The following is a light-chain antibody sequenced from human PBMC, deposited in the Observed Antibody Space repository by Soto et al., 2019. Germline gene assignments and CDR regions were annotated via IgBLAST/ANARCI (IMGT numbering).Light chain of an antibody. CDR1: ISDVGGYNY. V-gene: IGLV2-8*01. CDR3: LSYADPAYV. CDR2: EVS. J-gene: IGLJ1*01. Sequence: QSVLTQPPSSSGSPGRSVTISCAGTISDVGGYNYVSWYQQYPGKVPKLMIYEVSERPSGVPDRFSGSKSGNTAFLTVSGLQAEDEADYYCLSYADPAYVFGTGTKVTVL.